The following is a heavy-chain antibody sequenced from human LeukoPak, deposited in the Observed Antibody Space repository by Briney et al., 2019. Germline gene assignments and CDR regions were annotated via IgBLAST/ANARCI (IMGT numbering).Heavy chain of an antibody. V-gene: IGHV4-59*01. CDR2: IYYSGST. J-gene: IGHJ4*02. CDR1: GGSISNYY. D-gene: IGHD1-14*01. CDR3: AKGTPLRVLDY. Sequence: SETLSLTCTVSGGSISNYYWSWIRQPPGKGLDWIGYIYYSGSTNYNPSLKSRVTISVDASKNQFSLNLTSVTAADTAVYFCAKGTPLRVLDYLGQGILVTVSS.